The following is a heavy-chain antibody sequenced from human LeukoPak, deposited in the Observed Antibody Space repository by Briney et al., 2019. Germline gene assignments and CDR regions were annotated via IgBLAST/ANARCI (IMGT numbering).Heavy chain of an antibody. CDR1: GYSFTSYW. CDR3: ARPGYYDSSGYYPKYFQH. D-gene: IGHD3-22*01. CDR2: IYPGDSDT. V-gene: IGHV5-51*01. J-gene: IGHJ1*01. Sequence: GESLKISCKGSGYSFTSYWIGWVRQMPGKGLEWMGIIYPGDSDTRYSPSFQGQVTISADKSISTAYLQWSSLKASDTAMYYCARPGYYDSSGYYPKYFQHWGQGTLVTVSS.